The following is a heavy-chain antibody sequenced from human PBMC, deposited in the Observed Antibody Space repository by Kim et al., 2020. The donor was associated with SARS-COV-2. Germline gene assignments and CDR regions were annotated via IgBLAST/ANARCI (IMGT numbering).Heavy chain of an antibody. CDR2: IDCGNGNT. Sequence: ASVKVSCKTSGHIFTRDSIHWVCQAPGQGLEWMGGIDCGNGNTIYSQKFQGRVTFTTDTSASTAYMELSFLRSEDSAVYYCLGGFYFDYWGQGTLVTVSS. V-gene: IGHV1-3*01. CDR1: GHIFTRDS. J-gene: IGHJ4*02. CDR3: LGGFYFDY. D-gene: IGHD3-16*01.